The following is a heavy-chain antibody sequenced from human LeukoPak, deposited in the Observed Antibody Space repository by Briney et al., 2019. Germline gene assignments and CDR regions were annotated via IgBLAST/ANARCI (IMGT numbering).Heavy chain of an antibody. D-gene: IGHD6-19*01. CDR1: GGPISSSY. J-gene: IGHJ4*02. CDR3: ARLKGYSSGWYPSYYFDY. Sequence: KPSETLSLTCTISGGPISSSYWSWIRQPPGKGLEWIGFIYYSGNTNYNPSLKSRVIISVDTSKNQFSLKLSSVTAADTAVYYCARLKGYSSGWYPSYYFDYWGQGTLVTVSS. V-gene: IGHV4-59*08. CDR2: IYYSGNT.